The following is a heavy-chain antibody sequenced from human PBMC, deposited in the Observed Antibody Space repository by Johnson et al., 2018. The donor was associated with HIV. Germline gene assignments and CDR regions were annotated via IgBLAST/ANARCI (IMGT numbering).Heavy chain of an antibody. CDR1: GFTFSSYG. J-gene: IGHJ3*02. V-gene: IGHV3-30*02. D-gene: IGHD3-3*01. Sequence: QVQLVESGGGVVQPGGSLRLSCAASGFTFSSYGMHWVRQAPGKGLEWVAYIRYDGSIQYYADSVKGRFTLSRDNSKKTLSLQMNSLRAEDTAVYYCARQAPGVTIFGVGGAFDIWGQGTMVTVSS. CDR3: ARQAPGVTIFGVGGAFDI. CDR2: IRYDGSIQ.